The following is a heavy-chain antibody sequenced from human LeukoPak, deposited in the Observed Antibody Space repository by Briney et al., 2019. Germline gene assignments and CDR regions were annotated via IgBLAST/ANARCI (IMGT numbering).Heavy chain of an antibody. CDR1: GFTFSDHY. CDR2: ISSSGSTI. D-gene: IGHD1-26*01. J-gene: IGHJ4*02. Sequence: PGGSLRLSCAASGFTFSDHYMSWIRQAPGKGLEWVSYISSSGSTIYYADSVKGRFTISRDNAKNSLYLQMNSLRAEDTAVYYCASTLPFPVDTRIVGATDYWGQGTLVTVSS. V-gene: IGHV3-11*04. CDR3: ASTLPFPVDTRIVGATDY.